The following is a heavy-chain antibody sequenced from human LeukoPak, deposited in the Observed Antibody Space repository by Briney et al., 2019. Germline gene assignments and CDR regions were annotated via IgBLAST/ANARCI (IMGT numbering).Heavy chain of an antibody. CDR2: IYSGGST. J-gene: IGHJ4*02. D-gene: IGHD3-22*01. Sequence: GGSLRLSCAASGFTFSYAWMSWVRQAPGKGLEWVSVIYSGGSTYYADSVKGRFTISRDNSKNTLYLQLKSLRADDTAVYYCASRSGYHYGLDHWGQGTLVTVSS. CDR1: GFTFSYAW. CDR3: ASRSGYHYGLDH. V-gene: IGHV3-53*01.